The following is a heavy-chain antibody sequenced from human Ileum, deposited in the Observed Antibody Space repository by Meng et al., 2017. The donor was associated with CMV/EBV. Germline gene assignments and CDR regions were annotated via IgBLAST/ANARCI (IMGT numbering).Heavy chain of an antibody. V-gene: IGHV3-66*02. CDR1: GFTVTTNY. CDR3: ARDSGEDMATGDFDY. Sequence: GESLKISCAASGFTVTTNYMGWVRQAPGKGLEWVSGIFSGGNTNYADSVKGRFTISRDNSKNTLYLQMNSLRPEDTAVYYCARDSGEDMATGDFDYWGQGKLVNIAS. D-gene: IGHD5-24*01. J-gene: IGHJ4*02. CDR2: IFSGGNT.